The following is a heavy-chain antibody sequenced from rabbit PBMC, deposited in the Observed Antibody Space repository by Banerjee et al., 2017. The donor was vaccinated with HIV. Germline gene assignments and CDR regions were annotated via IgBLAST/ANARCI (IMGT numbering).Heavy chain of an antibody. J-gene: IGHJ4*01. D-gene: IGHD4-2*01. CDR3: ARDGAYAGFNL. V-gene: IGHV1S40*01. CDR1: GFSFSDNYY. CDR2: IYAGSVGST. Sequence: QSLEESGGDLVKPGASLTLTCTASGFSFSDNYYMCWVRQAPGKGLEWIACIYAGSVGSTAYANWAKGRFTISKTSSTTVTLQMTSLTAADTASYFCARDGAYAGFNLWGPGTLVTVS.